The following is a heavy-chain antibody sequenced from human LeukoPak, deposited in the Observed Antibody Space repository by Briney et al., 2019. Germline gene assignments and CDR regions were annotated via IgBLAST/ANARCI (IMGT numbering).Heavy chain of an antibody. V-gene: IGHV3-9*01. CDR3: AKDMRRGYCTNGVCHLFDY. D-gene: IGHD2-8*01. CDR1: GFTFDDYA. Sequence: GGSLRLSCAASGFTFDDYAMHWVRQAPGKGLEWVSGISWNSGSMGYADSVKGRFTISRDNAKNSLYLQMNSLRAEDTALYYCAKDMRRGYCTNGVCHLFDYWGQGTLVTVSS. J-gene: IGHJ4*02. CDR2: ISWNSGSM.